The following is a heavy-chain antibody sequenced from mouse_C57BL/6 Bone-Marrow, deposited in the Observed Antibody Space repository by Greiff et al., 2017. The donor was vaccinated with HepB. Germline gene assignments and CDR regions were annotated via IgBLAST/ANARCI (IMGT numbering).Heavy chain of an antibody. V-gene: IGHV1-12*01. D-gene: IGHD1-1*01. CDR1: GYTFTSYN. CDR3: ARSWYYGSSYPFDY. J-gene: IGHJ2*01. CDR2: IYPGNGDT. Sequence: SGAELVRPGASVKMSCKASGYTFTSYNMHWVKQTPRQGLEWIGAIYPGNGDTSYNQKFKGKATLTVDKSSSTAYMQLSSLTSEDSAVYFCARSWYYGSSYPFDYWGQGTTLTVSS.